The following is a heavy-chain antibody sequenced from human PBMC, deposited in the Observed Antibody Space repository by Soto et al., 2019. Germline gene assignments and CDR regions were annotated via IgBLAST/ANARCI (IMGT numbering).Heavy chain of an antibody. CDR1: GYTFTSYG. D-gene: IGHD3-22*01. V-gene: IGHV1-18*01. CDR3: ARGTDYYDSSGYVDY. CDR2: ISAYNGNT. J-gene: IGHJ4*02. Sequence: ASVKVSCKASGYTFTSYGISWVRQAPGQGLEWMGWISAYNGNTNYAQKLQGRVTMTTDTSTSTAYMELRSLRSDDTAVYYCARGTDYYDSSGYVDYWGQGTLVTVSS.